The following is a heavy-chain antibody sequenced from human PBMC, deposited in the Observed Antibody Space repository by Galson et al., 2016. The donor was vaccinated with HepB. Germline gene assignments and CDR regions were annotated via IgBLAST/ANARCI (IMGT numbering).Heavy chain of an antibody. J-gene: IGHJ6*02. CDR1: GDIFKTHV. CDR3: ASYCTGDKCCQLGMAV. Sequence: SVKVSCKVSGDIFKTHVFNWMRQAPGQGLEWMGGIIPLFGTPHYARKFEGRVTVTAMESTSTIYIEMRSLRTEGTAVYYCASYCTGDKCCQLGMAVWGQGTTVTVSS. CDR2: IIPLFGTP. V-gene: IGHV1-69*13. D-gene: IGHD2-8*02.